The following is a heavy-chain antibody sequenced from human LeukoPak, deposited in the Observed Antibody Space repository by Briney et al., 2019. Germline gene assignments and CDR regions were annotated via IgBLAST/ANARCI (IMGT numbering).Heavy chain of an antibody. CDR2: IYSGGST. J-gene: IGHJ4*02. CDR3: ARDSYGSGSYYTHFDS. V-gene: IGHV3-66*01. Sequence: GGSLRLSCAASGFTVSSNYMSWVRQAPGKGLEWVSVIYSGGSTYYADSVKGRFTISRDNSKNTLYLQMNSLRAEDTAVYYCARDSYGSGSYYTHFDSWGQGTLVTVSS. CDR1: GFTVSSNY. D-gene: IGHD3-10*01.